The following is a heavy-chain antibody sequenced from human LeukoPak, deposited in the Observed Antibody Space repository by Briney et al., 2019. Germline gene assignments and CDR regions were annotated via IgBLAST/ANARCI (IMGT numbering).Heavy chain of an antibody. J-gene: IGHJ5*02. CDR2: INHSGST. V-gene: IGHV4-34*01. CDR3: ARVAGYCSGGSCRTRFDP. CDR1: GGSFSGYY. Sequence: SETLSLTCAVYGGSFSGYYWSWIRQPPGKGLEWIGEINHSGSTNYNPPLKSRVTISVDTSKNQFSLKLSSVTAADTAVYYCARVAGYCSGGSCRTRFDPWGQGTLVTVSS. D-gene: IGHD2-15*01.